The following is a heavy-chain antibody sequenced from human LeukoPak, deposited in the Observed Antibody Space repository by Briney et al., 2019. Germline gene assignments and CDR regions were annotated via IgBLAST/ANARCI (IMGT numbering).Heavy chain of an antibody. CDR2: ISAYNGNT. V-gene: IGHV1-18*01. J-gene: IGHJ4*02. D-gene: IGHD6-13*01. Sequence: ASVKVSCKASGYTFTSYGISWVRQAPGQGLEWMGWISAYNGNTNYAQKLQGRVTMTTDTSTSTAYMELRSLRSDDTAVYYCARARSSSSAGENDYWGQGTLVTVSS. CDR1: GYTFTSYG. CDR3: ARARSSSSAGENDY.